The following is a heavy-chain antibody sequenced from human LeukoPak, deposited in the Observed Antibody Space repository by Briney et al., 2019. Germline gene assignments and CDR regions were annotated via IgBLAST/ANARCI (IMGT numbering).Heavy chain of an antibody. V-gene: IGHV4-59*08. D-gene: IGHD1-26*01. CDR1: GGSISSYY. Sequence: SETLSLTCSVSGGSISSYYWSWIRQPPGKGLEWIGYLYYSGSTNSNPSFKSRVTMSVDTSKNQFSLRLSSVTAADTAVYYSARLASGSYGPLTPFDYWGQGTLVTVSS. J-gene: IGHJ4*02. CDR2: LYYSGST. CDR3: ARLASGSYGPLTPFDY.